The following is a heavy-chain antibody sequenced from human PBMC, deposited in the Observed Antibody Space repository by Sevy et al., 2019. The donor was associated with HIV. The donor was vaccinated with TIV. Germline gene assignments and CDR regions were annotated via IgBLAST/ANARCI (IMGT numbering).Heavy chain of an antibody. CDR1: GFTFSSYA. V-gene: IGHV3-23*01. D-gene: IGHD3-3*01. CDR3: AGRKVGDFWSGSIRGPWAGGPLFDY. Sequence: GGSLRLSCTSSGFTFSSYAMNWVRQAPGKGLEWVSTISHSGDSTYYADSVKGRFTISRDNSENTPYLQMNSLRAEDTALYYCAGRKVGDFWSGSIRGPWAGGPLFDYWGQGTLVTVSS. CDR2: ISHSGDST. J-gene: IGHJ4*02.